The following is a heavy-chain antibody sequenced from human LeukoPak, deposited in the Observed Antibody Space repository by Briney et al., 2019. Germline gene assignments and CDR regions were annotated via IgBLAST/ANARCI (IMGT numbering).Heavy chain of an antibody. CDR2: IYYSGST. CDR3: ARANRLGLLDY. Sequence: SETLSLTCTVSGGSISSYYWSWIRQPPGKGLEWIGYIYYSGSTNYNPPLKSRVTTSVDTSKNQFSLKLSSVTAADTAVYYCARANRLGLLDYWGQGTLVTVSS. D-gene: IGHD7-27*01. CDR1: GGSISSYY. V-gene: IGHV4-59*12. J-gene: IGHJ4*02.